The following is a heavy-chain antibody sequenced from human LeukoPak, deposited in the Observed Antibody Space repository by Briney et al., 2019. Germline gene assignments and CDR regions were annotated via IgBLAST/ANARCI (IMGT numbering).Heavy chain of an antibody. J-gene: IGHJ3*02. CDR1: GYSISSGYY. CDR2: IYHSGST. D-gene: IGHD3-16*01. Sequence: SETLSLTCAVSGYSISSGYYWGWIRQPPGEGLEWIGSIYHSGSTCYNPSLKSRVTISVDTSKNQFSLKLSSVTAADTAVYYCARLYGVAFDIWGQGTMVTVSS. CDR3: ARLYGVAFDI. V-gene: IGHV4-38-2*01.